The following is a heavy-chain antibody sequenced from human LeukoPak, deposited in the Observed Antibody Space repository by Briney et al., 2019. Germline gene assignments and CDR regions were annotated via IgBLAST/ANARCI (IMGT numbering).Heavy chain of an antibody. CDR2: IRYDGNTK. D-gene: IGHD3-22*01. J-gene: IGHJ6*03. V-gene: IGHV3-30*02. CDR1: GFAFSGYG. Sequence: GGSLRLSCAASGFAFSGYGIHWARQAPGKGLEWVTFIRYDGNTKYYADSVKGRFSISRDNSRNTVYLQMNRLSAEDTAVYYCAKEGDYYDRSGYYSDNYYYYMEVWGTGTTVTVSS. CDR3: AKEGDYYDRSGYYSDNYYYYMEV.